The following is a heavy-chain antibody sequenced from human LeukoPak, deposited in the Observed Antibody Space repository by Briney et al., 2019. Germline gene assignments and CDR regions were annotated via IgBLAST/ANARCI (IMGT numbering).Heavy chain of an antibody. CDR1: GYIFTIYG. J-gene: IGHJ5*02. CDR3: ARIRTTAVAATWWFDP. V-gene: IGHV1-18*01. Sequence: ASVMVSCKASGYIFTIYGITWVRQAPGQGLEWMGWISAYNGNTHYAQKFQGRVTMTTDTSTSTAYMELRSLRFDDTAVYYCARIRTTAVAATWWFDPWGQGTLVTVSS. CDR2: ISAYNGNT. D-gene: IGHD6-19*01.